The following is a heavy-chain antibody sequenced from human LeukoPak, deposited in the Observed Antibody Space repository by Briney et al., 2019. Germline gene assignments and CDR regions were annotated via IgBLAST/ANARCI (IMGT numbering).Heavy chain of an antibody. J-gene: IGHJ4*02. Sequence: GRSLRLSCAASGFTFSSYSMNWVRQAPGKGLEWVSSISSSSSYIYYADSVKGRFTISRDNAKNSLYLQMNSLRVEDTAVYYCVRSLGGSSDYWGQGTLVTVSS. V-gene: IGHV3-21*01. CDR1: GFTFSSYS. CDR3: VRSLGGSSDY. D-gene: IGHD3-16*01. CDR2: ISSSSSYI.